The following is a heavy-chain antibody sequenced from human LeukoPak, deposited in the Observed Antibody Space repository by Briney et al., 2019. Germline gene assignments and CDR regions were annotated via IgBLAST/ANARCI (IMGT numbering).Heavy chain of an antibody. V-gene: IGHV3-21*01. CDR3: ARVRCSGGSCYPYYYYGMDV. J-gene: IGHJ6*02. CDR2: VSSGSSYI. CDR1: GFTFSSYS. D-gene: IGHD2-15*01. Sequence: PGGSPRLSCAGSGFTFSSYSMKWVRQAPGKGLEWVSSVSSGSSYIYYADSVRGRFTISRDNAKNSLYLQMNSLRAEDTAVYYCARVRCSGGSCYPYYYYGMDVWGQGTTVTVSS.